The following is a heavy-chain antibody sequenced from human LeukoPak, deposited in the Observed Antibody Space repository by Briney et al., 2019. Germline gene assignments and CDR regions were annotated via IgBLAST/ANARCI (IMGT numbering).Heavy chain of an antibody. CDR2: INPNSGGT. Sequence: ASVKVSCKASGGTFSNYAISWVRQAPGQGLEWMGWINPNSGGTNYAQKFQGRVTMTRDTSISTAYMELSRLRSDDTAVYYCARDSAAGYYYMDVWGKGTTVTISS. CDR1: GGTFSNYA. V-gene: IGHV1-2*02. CDR3: ARDSAAGYYYMDV. D-gene: IGHD2-15*01. J-gene: IGHJ6*03.